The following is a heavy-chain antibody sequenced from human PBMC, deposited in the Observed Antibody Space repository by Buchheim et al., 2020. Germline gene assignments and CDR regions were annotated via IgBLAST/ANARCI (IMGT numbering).Heavy chain of an antibody. Sequence: QLVESGGGVVQPGRSLRLSCAASGFTFSSYAMHWVRQVPGQGLVWVALTSFDGTNKWHADSVKGRFTISRDNSKNTLYLQMNSLRPEDSAVYFCARDNYYGSGSYFQSSGMDVWGQGTT. D-gene: IGHD3-10*01. CDR3: ARDNYYGSGSYFQSSGMDV. J-gene: IGHJ6*02. V-gene: IGHV3-30-3*01. CDR1: GFTFSSYA. CDR2: TSFDGTNK.